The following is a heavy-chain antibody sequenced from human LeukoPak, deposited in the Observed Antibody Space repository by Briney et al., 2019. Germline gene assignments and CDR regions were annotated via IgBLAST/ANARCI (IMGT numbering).Heavy chain of an antibody. V-gene: IGHV3-30*18. CDR1: GFTFSTYG. CDR3: VKVDGSGSYYPPDY. D-gene: IGHD3-10*01. Sequence: GRSLRLSCATSGFTFSTYGMYWVRQAPGKGLEWVAVKSFDGSNKYYVDSVKGRFTISRDNSKNTLYLQMNSLRTEDTAVYYCVKVDGSGSYYPPDYWGQGTLVTVSS. CDR2: KSFDGSNK. J-gene: IGHJ4*02.